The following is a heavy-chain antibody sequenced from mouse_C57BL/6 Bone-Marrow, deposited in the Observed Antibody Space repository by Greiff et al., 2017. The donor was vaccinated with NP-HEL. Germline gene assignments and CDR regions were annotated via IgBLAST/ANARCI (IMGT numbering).Heavy chain of an antibody. CDR1: GYTFTSYG. D-gene: IGHD1-1*01. V-gene: IGHV1-81*01. CDR2: IYPRSGNT. Sequence: QVQLKESGAELARPGASVKLSCKASGYTFTSYGISWVKQRTGQGLEWIGEIYPRSGNTYYNEKFKGKATLTADKSSSTAYMELRSLTSEDSAVYFCARRGTVGGAMDYWGQGTSVTVSS. CDR3: ARRGTVGGAMDY. J-gene: IGHJ4*01.